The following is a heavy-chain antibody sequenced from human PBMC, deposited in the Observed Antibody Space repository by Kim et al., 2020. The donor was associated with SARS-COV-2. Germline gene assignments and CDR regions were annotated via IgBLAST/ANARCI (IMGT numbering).Heavy chain of an antibody. Sequence: VKGRLTISRDNSKTTLYLQMSNLRAEDTAVYYCAKERRKYCSGGSCHLEYWGQGTLVTVSS. D-gene: IGHD2-15*01. CDR3: AKERRKYCSGGSCHLEY. J-gene: IGHJ4*02. V-gene: IGHV3-33*06.